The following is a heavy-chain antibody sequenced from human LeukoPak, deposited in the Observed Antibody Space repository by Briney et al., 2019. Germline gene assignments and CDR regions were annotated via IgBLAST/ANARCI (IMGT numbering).Heavy chain of an antibody. J-gene: IGHJ4*02. V-gene: IGHV4-30-4*08. CDR2: IYYSGST. D-gene: IGHD1-26*01. Sequence: WGRPPPGKVLEWVSYIYYSGSTYYNRSVKSRVTISLDTSKNQFSLKLSSVTAADTAVYYCARAPVYSGTFFDYWGQGTLVTVSS. CDR3: ARAPVYSGTFFDY.